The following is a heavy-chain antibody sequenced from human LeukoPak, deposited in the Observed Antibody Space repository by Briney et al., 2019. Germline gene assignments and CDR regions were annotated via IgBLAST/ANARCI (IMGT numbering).Heavy chain of an antibody. CDR1: SGSISSYY. CDR3: ARLARYYYYMDV. Sequence: SETLSLTCTVSSGSISSYYWSWIRQPPGKGLEWIGYIYSSGNTNCNPSLKSRVTISIDTPNNQFSLRLSSVTAADTAVYYCARLARYYYYMDVWGKGTTVTVSS. CDR2: IYSSGNT. J-gene: IGHJ6*03. V-gene: IGHV4-59*01.